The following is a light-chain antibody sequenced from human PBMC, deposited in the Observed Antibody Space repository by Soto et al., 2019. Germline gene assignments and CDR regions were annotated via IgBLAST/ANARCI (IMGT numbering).Light chain of an antibody. CDR1: SSNIGSTA. CDR2: SNN. J-gene: IGLJ1*01. CDR3: AAWDDRLNGHV. V-gene: IGLV1-44*01. Sequence: QSVLTQPPSASGTPGQRVTISCSGSSSNIGSTAVNWYQQLPGTAPKLLIYSNNQRPSGVPDRFSGSKSGTSASLAISGLQSEDDADYYCAAWDDRLNGHVFGTGTKVTVL.